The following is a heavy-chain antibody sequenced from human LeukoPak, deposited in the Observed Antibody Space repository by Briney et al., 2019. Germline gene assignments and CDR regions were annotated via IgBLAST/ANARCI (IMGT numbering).Heavy chain of an antibody. CDR1: GGSISSSSHY. J-gene: IGHJ6*03. D-gene: IGHD3-10*01. CDR2: ISNSGST. Sequence: SETLSLTCTVSGGSISSSSHYWGWIRQPPGKGLEWIGSISNSGSTYYNPSLKSRVTISVDTSNNQFSLKLSSVTAADTAAYYCARRGGIIRGVASYYYMDVWGKGTTVTISS. V-gene: IGHV4-39*01. CDR3: ARRGGIIRGVASYYYMDV.